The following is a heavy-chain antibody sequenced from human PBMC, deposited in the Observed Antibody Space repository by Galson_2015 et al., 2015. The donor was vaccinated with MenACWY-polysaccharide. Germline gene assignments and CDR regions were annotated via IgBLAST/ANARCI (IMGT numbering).Heavy chain of an antibody. V-gene: IGHV1-2*02. CDR2: INPNGGGT. CDR3: TRGGGRYYVDY. CDR1: GYTFSDCY. J-gene: IGHJ4*02. Sequence: SVKVSCKASGYTFSDCYIHWVRQAPGQGLEWMGWINPNGGGTNYEQKYQARVTMTRDTSINTAYMELNRLSSDDTAVYYCTRGGGRYYVDYWGQGTLVTVSS. D-gene: IGHD6-19*01.